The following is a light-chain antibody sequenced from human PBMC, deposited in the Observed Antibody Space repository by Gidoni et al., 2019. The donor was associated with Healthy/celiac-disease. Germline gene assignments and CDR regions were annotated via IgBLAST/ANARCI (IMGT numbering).Light chain of an antibody. CDR2: GTS. CDR3: QSYDSSSNVV. Sequence: QSVLTQPPSVSGAPGQRVPISCTGSSSNIGAGYDVHWYQQLPGTAPKLLLYGTSNRPSGVPDRFSGSKSGTSASLAITGLQAEDEADDYCQSYDSSSNVVFGGGTKLTVL. V-gene: IGLV1-40*01. CDR1: SSNIGAGYD. J-gene: IGLJ2*01.